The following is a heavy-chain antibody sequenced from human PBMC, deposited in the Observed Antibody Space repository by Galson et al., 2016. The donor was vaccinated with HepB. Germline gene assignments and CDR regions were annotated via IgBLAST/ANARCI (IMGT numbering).Heavy chain of an antibody. CDR3: ARETGTHWYFDL. CDR1: GGSISSVGYY. V-gene: IGHV4-30-4*08. CDR2: SDYSECT. J-gene: IGHJ2*01. D-gene: IGHD7-27*01. Sequence: LSLTCSVSGGSISSVGYYWSWIRQPPGKGLEWIGYSDYSECTYYNPSLKSRITIPIDSSKNQFSRKVNSVTAADTAVYYCARETGTHWYFDLWGRGTLITVSS.